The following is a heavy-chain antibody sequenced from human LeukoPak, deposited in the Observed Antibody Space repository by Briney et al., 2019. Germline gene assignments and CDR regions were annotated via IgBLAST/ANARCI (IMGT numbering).Heavy chain of an antibody. V-gene: IGHV3-21*01. CDR3: ATDPDGYSLNY. CDR2: ISSSSSFI. CDR1: GFTFRSYS. D-gene: IGHD5-24*01. Sequence: GGSLRPSCAASGFTFRSYSVNWVRQAPGKGLEWVSSISSSSSFIYYADSVKGRFTISRDDAKNSLYLQMNSLRAEDSAVYYCATDPDGYSLNYWGQGTLVTVSS. J-gene: IGHJ4*02.